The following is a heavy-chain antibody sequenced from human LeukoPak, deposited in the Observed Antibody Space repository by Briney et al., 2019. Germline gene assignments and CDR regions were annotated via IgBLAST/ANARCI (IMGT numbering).Heavy chain of an antibody. Sequence: SETLSLTCAVYGGSFSGYYWSWIRQPPGKGLEWIGEINHSGSTNYNPSLKSRVTISLDTSKNQFSLKLSSVTAADTAVYYCARASGLTYSGSRPGYYYGMDVWGQGTTVTVSS. D-gene: IGHD1-26*01. CDR2: INHSGST. CDR3: ARASGLTYSGSRPGYYYGMDV. V-gene: IGHV4-34*01. J-gene: IGHJ6*02. CDR1: GGSFSGYY.